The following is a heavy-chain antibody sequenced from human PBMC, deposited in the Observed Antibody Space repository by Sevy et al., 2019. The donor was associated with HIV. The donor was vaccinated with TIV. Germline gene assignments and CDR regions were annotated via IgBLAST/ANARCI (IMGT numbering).Heavy chain of an antibody. J-gene: IGHJ4*02. Sequence: GGSLRLSCAASGFTFSSYAMSWVRQAPGKGLEWVSAISGSGGSTYYADSVKGRFTISRDNSKNTLYLQMNSLRAEDKDVYYCAKDRVRAAAGYFDYWGQGTLVTVSS. CDR2: ISGSGGST. D-gene: IGHD6-13*01. CDR1: GFTFSSYA. V-gene: IGHV3-23*01. CDR3: AKDRVRAAAGYFDY.